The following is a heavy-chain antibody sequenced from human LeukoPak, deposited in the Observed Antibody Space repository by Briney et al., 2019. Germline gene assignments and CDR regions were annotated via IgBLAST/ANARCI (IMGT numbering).Heavy chain of an antibody. CDR2: IKKDRSQQ. CDR1: GFSFSDHW. CDR3: ARDRGWLQSDY. J-gene: IGHJ4*02. Sequence: PGGSLRLSCVASGFSFSDHWMNWFRQAPGKGLEWVATIKKDRSQQYYMDSVKGRFTISRDNAKNSVYLQINSLRAEDTAVYYCARDRGWLQSDYWGQGTLVSVSS. D-gene: IGHD5-24*01. V-gene: IGHV3-7*01.